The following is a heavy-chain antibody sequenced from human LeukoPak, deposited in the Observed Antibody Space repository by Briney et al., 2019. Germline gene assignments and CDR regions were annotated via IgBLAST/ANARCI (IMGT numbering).Heavy chain of an antibody. V-gene: IGHV1-18*01. CDR1: GYTFSDYA. CDR2: ISTQKGNT. Sequence: ASVTVSCKSSGYTFSDYAITWVRHAPGQGLEWMGWISTQKGNTNSEPKIQGKVTMTTDTSTSTAYMELRSLRSDDTAVYYCARGIGGYGSGTYYYYMDIWGKGTTVTVSS. CDR3: ARGIGGYGSGTYYYYMDI. D-gene: IGHD3-10*01. J-gene: IGHJ6*03.